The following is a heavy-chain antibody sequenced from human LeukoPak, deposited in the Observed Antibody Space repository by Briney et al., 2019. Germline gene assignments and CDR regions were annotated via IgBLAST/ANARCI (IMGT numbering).Heavy chain of an antibody. J-gene: IGHJ5*02. Sequence: SETLSLTCTVSGGSISSYYWSWIRQPAGKGLEWIGRIYTSGSTNYNPSLKSRVTISVDTSKNQFSLKLSSVTAADTAVYYCARGPLIVVVPAASGPYNWFDPWGQGTLVTVSS. D-gene: IGHD2-2*01. CDR1: GGSISSYY. CDR3: ARGPLIVVVPAASGPYNWFDP. V-gene: IGHV4-4*07. CDR2: IYTSGST.